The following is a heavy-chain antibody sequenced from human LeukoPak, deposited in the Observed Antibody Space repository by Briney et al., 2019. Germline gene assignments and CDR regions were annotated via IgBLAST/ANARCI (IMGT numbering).Heavy chain of an antibody. D-gene: IGHD3-22*01. CDR2: IIPIFGIA. CDR3: ARDYYDSSGYYYPA. V-gene: IGHV1-69*04. J-gene: IGHJ4*02. CDR1: GGTFSSYA. Sequence: ASVKVSCKASGGTFSSYAISWVRQAPGQGLEWMGRIIPIFGIANYAQKFQGRVTITADKSTSTAYMELSSLRSEDTAVYYCARDYYDSSGYYYPARGQGTLVTVSS.